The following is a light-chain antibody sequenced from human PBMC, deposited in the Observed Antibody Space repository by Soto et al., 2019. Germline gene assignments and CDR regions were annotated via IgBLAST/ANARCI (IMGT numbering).Light chain of an antibody. V-gene: IGKV3-15*01. J-gene: IGKJ1*01. Sequence: EIVMMQSPATLTASPVEKTTLSCRASESVGSNLVWYQKQPGQAPRRLIYGASTRATGIPARFSGSGSGTDFTLTISSLQSEDFAIYYCQNYNSLPRCTFGQGT. CDR2: GAS. CDR3: QNYNSLPRCT. CDR1: ESVGSN.